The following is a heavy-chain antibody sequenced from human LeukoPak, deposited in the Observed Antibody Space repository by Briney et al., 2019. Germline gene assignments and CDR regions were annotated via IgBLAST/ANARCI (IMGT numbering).Heavy chain of an antibody. V-gene: IGHV1-8*01. D-gene: IGHD3-22*01. CDR2: MNPNSGNT. CDR3: ARAPNYYDSSGYYYEIDY. Sequence: ASVKVSCKASGYTFTSYDINWVRQATGQGLEWMGWMNPNSGNTGYAQKFQGRVTMTRNTSISTAYMELSSLRSEDTAVYYCARAPNYYDSSGYYYEIDYWGQGTLVTVSS. CDR1: GYTFTSYD. J-gene: IGHJ4*02.